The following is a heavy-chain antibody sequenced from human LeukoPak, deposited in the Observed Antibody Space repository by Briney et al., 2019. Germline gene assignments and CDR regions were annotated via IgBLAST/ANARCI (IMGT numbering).Heavy chain of an antibody. CDR2: INIGGTNT. J-gene: IGHJ5*02. V-gene: IGHV3-11*01. CDR3: ATDGAGFDT. Sequence: GGSLRLSCAASGFTFSDYYMSWIRQAPGKGLEWLSYINIGGTNTHYADSVKGRFTISRDNAMKSLYLEMTNLRAEDTAVYYCATDGAGFDTWGQGVLVTVSS. CDR1: GFTFSDYY.